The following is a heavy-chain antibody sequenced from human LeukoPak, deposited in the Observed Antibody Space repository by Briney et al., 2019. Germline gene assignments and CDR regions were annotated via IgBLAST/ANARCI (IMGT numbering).Heavy chain of an antibody. V-gene: IGHV3-23*01. D-gene: IGHD1-26*01. Sequence: GGSLRLSCVASGFTFNNYAMTWVRQAPGKGLEWVSAISGSGYSTYYADSVRGRFTISRDNSKNTLYLQMNSLRAEDTALYFCAQWSRYFDYWGQGTLVTVSS. CDR1: GFTFNNYA. CDR3: AQWSRYFDY. CDR2: ISGSGYST. J-gene: IGHJ4*02.